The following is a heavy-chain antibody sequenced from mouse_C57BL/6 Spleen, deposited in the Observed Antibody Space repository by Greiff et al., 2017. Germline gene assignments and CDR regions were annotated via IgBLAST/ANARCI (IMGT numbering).Heavy chain of an antibody. D-gene: IGHD2-1*01. CDR1: GFTFSDYG. V-gene: IGHV5-17*01. J-gene: IGHJ4*01. CDR3: ASYGKGGYAMYY. CDR2: ISSGSSTI. Sequence: EVKVVESGGGLVKPGGSLKLSCAASGFTFSDYGMHWVRQAPEKGLEWVAYISSGSSTIYYAETVKGRFTISRDNAKNTLYLQMTSLRSEDTAMYYCASYGKGGYAMYYWGQGTSVTVSS.